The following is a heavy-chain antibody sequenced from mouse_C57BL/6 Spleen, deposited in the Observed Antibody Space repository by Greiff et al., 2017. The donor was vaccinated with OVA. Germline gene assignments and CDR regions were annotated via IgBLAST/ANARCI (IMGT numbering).Heavy chain of an antibody. CDR3: ARSYYGSSSDY. Sequence: QVQLQQSGAELVRPGTSGKVSCKASGYAFTNYLIEWVKQRPGQGLEWIGVINPGSGGTNYNEKFKGKATLTADKSSSTAYMQLSSLTSEDSAVYFCARSYYGSSSDYWGQGTTLTVSS. CDR2: INPGSGGT. D-gene: IGHD1-1*01. V-gene: IGHV1-54*01. J-gene: IGHJ2*01. CDR1: GYAFTNYL.